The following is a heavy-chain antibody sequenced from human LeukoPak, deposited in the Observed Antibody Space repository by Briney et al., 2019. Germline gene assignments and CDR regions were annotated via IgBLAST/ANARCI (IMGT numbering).Heavy chain of an antibody. J-gene: IGHJ4*02. CDR1: GFTFSSYS. Sequence: PGGSLRLSCAASGFTFSSYSMNWVRQAPGKGLERVSSISSRSSYIYYADSVKGRFTISRDNSKNTLYLQMYSLRDEDTAVYYCAKALLRSDRAYYFYYWGQGTLVTVSS. D-gene: IGHD4-17*01. V-gene: IGHV3-21*04. CDR2: ISSRSSYI. CDR3: AKALLRSDRAYYFYY.